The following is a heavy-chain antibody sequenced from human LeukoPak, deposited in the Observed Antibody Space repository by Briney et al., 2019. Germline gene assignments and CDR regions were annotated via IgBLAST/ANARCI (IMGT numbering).Heavy chain of an antibody. Sequence: GASVKVSCKASGGTFSSYAISWVRQAPGQGLEWMGGIIPIFGTANYAQKFQGRVTITADESTSTAYMELSSLRSEDTAVHYCARDRDHYYDSSGYLRLGYFDYWGQGTLVTVSS. J-gene: IGHJ4*02. CDR2: IIPIFGTA. V-gene: IGHV1-69*13. D-gene: IGHD3-22*01. CDR1: GGTFSSYA. CDR3: ARDRDHYYDSSGYLRLGYFDY.